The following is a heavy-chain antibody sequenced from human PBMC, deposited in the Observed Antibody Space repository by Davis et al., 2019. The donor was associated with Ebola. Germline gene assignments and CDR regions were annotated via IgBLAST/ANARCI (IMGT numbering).Heavy chain of an antibody. V-gene: IGHV4-61*01. CDR1: GGSVTSRSYF. CDR3: ASWGTTGKYYYYGMDV. J-gene: IGHJ6*02. CDR2: VYYSGST. D-gene: IGHD1-1*01. Sequence: PSETLSLTCSVSGGSVTSRSYFWTWIRQPPKKGPEWIGHVYYSGSTSYNPSLRSRVTVSVDTSKNQFSLNLKSATAADTAVYYCASWGTTGKYYYYGMDVWGQGTTVTVSS.